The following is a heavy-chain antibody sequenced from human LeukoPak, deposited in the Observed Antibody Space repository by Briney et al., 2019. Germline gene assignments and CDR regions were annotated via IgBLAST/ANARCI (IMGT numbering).Heavy chain of an antibody. CDR3: AKTWYSGYDPRYAYYMDV. J-gene: IGHJ6*03. CDR1: GFTFSSYG. Sequence: GGSLRLSCAASGFTFSSYGMHWVRQAPGKGLEGVAVISYDGSNKYYAGSVKGRFTISRDNSKNTLYLQMNSLRAEDTAVYYCAKTWYSGYDPRYAYYMDVWGKGTTVTVSS. D-gene: IGHD5-12*01. CDR2: ISYDGSNK. V-gene: IGHV3-30*18.